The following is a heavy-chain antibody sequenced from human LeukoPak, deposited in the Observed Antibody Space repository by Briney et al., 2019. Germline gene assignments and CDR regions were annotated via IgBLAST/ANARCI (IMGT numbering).Heavy chain of an antibody. CDR2: IYTRGST. V-gene: IGHV4-4*09. D-gene: IGHD6-13*01. CDR3: ASSSWYGKFDY. J-gene: IGHJ4*02. CDR1: GDSINSHY. Sequence: SETLSLTCTVSGDSINSHYWSWIRQPPGKGLEWIGFIYTRGSTNYNPSLKSRVTMSGDTSKNQVSLTLNSVTAADTAVYYCASSSWYGKFDYWGQGTLVTVSS.